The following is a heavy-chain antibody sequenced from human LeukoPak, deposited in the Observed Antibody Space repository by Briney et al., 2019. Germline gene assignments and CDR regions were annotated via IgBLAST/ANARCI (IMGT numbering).Heavy chain of an antibody. CDR2: IYYSGST. Sequence: ASETLSLTCTVSGGSVSSSGYYWSWIRQSPGKGLEWIGYIYYSGSTNYNPSLKSRVTISVDTSKNHFSLKLSSVTAADTAVYYCARDSYKFRAFDIWGQGTMVTVSS. J-gene: IGHJ3*02. CDR3: ARDSYKFRAFDI. CDR1: GGSVSSSGYY. V-gene: IGHV4-61*03. D-gene: IGHD3-10*01.